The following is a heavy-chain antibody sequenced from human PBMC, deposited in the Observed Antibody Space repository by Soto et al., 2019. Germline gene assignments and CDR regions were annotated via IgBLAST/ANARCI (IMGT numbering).Heavy chain of an antibody. CDR1: GYVFSDYY. D-gene: IGHD5-12*01. CDR2: INPRGGVT. CDR3: GKSDGFDGGGDS. Sequence: QVQLAQSGAEVKKPGASIKVSCKASGYVFSDYYIHWFRQAPGHGLEWVAVINPRGGVTRYAQKFQGRLAVTSDTSTSTVYMQLSSLRSDDTAVFYCGKSDGFDGGGDSWGQGTLVTVSS. J-gene: IGHJ4*02. V-gene: IGHV1-46*01.